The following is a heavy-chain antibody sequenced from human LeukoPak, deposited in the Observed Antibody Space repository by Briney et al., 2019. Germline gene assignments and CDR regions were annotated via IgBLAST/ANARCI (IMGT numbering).Heavy chain of an antibody. V-gene: IGHV3-30*04. CDR3: AKLSSRIVGATTGPSFDY. CDR1: GFTFSSYA. D-gene: IGHD1-26*01. CDR2: ISYGGSNK. J-gene: IGHJ4*02. Sequence: GGSLRLSCAASGFTFSSYAMHWVRQAPGKGLEWVAVISYGGSNKYYADSVKGRFTISRDNSKNTLYLQMNSLRAEDTAVYYCAKLSSRIVGATTGPSFDYWGQGTLVTVSS.